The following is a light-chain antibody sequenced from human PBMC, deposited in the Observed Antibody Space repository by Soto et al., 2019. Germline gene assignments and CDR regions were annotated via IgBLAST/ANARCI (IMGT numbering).Light chain of an antibody. CDR2: EVT. CDR3: SSYTGSPSV. CDR1: SSDVGGYNY. Sequence: QSVLTQPASVSGSPGQSITISCTGTSSDVGGYNYVSWYQQHPGKAPKLMIYEVTKRPSGVSNRFSGSKSGNTASLTISGLQAEDEADYYCSSYTGSPSVFGTGTKVTVL. J-gene: IGLJ1*01. V-gene: IGLV2-14*03.